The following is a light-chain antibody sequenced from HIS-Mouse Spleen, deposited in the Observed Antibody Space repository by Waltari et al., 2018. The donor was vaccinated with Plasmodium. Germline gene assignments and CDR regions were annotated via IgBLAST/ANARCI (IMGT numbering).Light chain of an antibody. CDR2: AAS. V-gene: IGKV1-39*01. CDR1: QSISSY. CDR3: QQSYSTWT. J-gene: IGKJ1*01. Sequence: DSQMTQSPSSLSASVGDRVPSTCRASQSISSYLNWYQQKPGKAPKLLIYAASSLQSGVPSRFSGSGSGTDFTLTISSLQPEDFATYYCQQSYSTWTFGQGTKVEIK.